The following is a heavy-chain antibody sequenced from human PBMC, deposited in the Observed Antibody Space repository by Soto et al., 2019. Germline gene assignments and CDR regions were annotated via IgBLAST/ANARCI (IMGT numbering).Heavy chain of an antibody. V-gene: IGHV1-69*13. D-gene: IGHD5-18*01. CDR1: GGTFSSYA. CDR2: IIPIFGTA. CDR3: AMGYSYGHNWFDP. J-gene: IGHJ5*02. Sequence: SVKVSCKASGGTFSSYAISWVRQAPGQGLEWMGGIIPIFGTANYAQKFQGRVTITADESTSTAYMELSSLRSEDTTVYYCAMGYSYGHNWFDPWGQGTLVTVSS.